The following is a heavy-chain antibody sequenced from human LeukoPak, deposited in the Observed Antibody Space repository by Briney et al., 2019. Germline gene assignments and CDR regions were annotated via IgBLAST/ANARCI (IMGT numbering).Heavy chain of an antibody. CDR2: ISGGGGST. CDR3: ARCQLICYGMDV. CDR1: GFTFSTYA. V-gene: IGHV3-23*01. D-gene: IGHD4/OR15-4a*01. J-gene: IGHJ6*02. Sequence: GGSLRLSCAASGFTFSTYAMSWVRQAPGKGLEWVSAISGGGGSTHYADSVKGRFTISRDSSKNTLFLQMNSLRAEDTAVYYCARCQLICYGMDVWGQGTTVTVSS.